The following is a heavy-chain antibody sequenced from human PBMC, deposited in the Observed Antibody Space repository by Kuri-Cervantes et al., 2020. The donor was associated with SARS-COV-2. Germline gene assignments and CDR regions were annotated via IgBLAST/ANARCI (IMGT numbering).Heavy chain of an antibody. CDR1: GGSISSSS. J-gene: IGHJ3*02. Sequence: GGSLRLSCTVSGGSISSSSYYWGWIRQAPGKGLEWVAVISYDGSNKYYADSVKGRFTISRDNSKNTLYLQMNSLRAEDTAVYYCARVNDVIAARLHDAFDIWGQGTMVTVSS. CDR2: ISYDGSNK. CDR3: ARVNDVIAARLHDAFDI. D-gene: IGHD6-6*01. V-gene: IGHV3-30-3*01.